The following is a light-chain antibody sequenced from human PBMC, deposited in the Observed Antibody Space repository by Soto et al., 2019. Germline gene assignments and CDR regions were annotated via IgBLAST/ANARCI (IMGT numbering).Light chain of an antibody. Sequence: QSALTQPASVSGSPGQSITISCTGTSSDVGNYKYVSWYQQHPGKAPKLIIYEVSNRPSGVSDRFSGSKSGNTASLTISGLQAEDETDYYCQSYDSSLSAWVFGGGTKLTVL. J-gene: IGLJ3*02. CDR2: EVS. CDR1: SSDVGNYKY. CDR3: QSYDSSLSAWV. V-gene: IGLV2-14*01.